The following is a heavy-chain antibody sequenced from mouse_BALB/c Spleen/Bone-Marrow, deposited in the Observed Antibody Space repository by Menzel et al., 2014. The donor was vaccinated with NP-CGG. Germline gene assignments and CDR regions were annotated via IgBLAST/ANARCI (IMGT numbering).Heavy chain of an antibody. CDR3: ARRRDYDRYFDV. J-gene: IGHJ1*01. Sequence: VQLQQSGPELVKPGASVEISCKASGYAFSSSWMNWVKQRPGQGLEWIGRIYPGDGDTNYNGKFKGKATLTADKSSSTAYMQLSSLTSVDSAVYFCARRRDYDRYFDVWGAGTTVTVSS. CDR1: GYAFSSSW. D-gene: IGHD2-4*01. CDR2: IYPGDGDT. V-gene: IGHV1-82*01.